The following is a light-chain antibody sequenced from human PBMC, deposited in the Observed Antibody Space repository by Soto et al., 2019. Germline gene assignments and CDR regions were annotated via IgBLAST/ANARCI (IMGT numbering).Light chain of an antibody. CDR3: QQHNNWPLT. CDR2: GAS. CDR1: QSIKSSS. J-gene: IGKJ4*01. V-gene: IGKV3-15*01. Sequence: ENVLTQSPGTLSLSPGERATLSCRASQSIKSSSLAWYQQRPGQAPRLLMYGASTRATGIPARFSGSGSGTQFTLTISSLQSEDFAVYYCQQHNNWPLTFGGGTKVDIK.